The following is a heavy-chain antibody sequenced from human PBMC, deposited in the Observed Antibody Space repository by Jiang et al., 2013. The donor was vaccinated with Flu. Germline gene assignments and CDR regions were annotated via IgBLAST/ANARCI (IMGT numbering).Heavy chain of an antibody. CDR3: ARGLYCSGGSCYSSPDY. J-gene: IGHJ4*02. CDR2: INHSGST. Sequence: KPSETLSLTCAVYGGSFSGYYWSWIRQPQEGLEWIGEINHSGSTNYNPSLKSRVTISVDTSKNQFSLKLSSVTAADTAVYYCARGLYCSGGSCYSSPDYWGQGTLVTVSS. V-gene: IGHV4-34*01. D-gene: IGHD2-15*01. CDR1: GGSFSGYY.